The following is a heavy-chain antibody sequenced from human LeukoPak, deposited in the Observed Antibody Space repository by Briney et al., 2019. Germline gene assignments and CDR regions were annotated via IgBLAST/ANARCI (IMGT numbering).Heavy chain of an antibody. CDR3: VRDNRSYNFDY. J-gene: IGHJ4*02. D-gene: IGHD1-26*01. CDR2: IKSDGSST. CDR1: GFTFSRYW. V-gene: IGHV3-74*01. Sequence: PGGSLRLSCAASGFTFSRYWMHWVRHAPGKGLVWVSCIKSDGSSTIIADSAKGRFTISRDNAKNTVYLQMNSLRAADTAVYYCVRDNRSYNFDYWGQGTLVTVSS.